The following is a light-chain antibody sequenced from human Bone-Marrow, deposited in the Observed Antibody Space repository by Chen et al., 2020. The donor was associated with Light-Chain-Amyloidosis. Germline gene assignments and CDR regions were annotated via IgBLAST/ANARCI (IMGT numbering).Light chain of an antibody. V-gene: IGLV3-25*03. CDR2: RDT. CDR3: QSADSSGTYEVI. CDR1: DLPTKY. Sequence: SYELTQPLSVSVSPGQTARITCSGDDLPTKYAYWYQQKPGQAPVLVIHRDTERPSGISERFAGSSSGTTAPLTISGVQSEDEADYHCQSADSSGTYEVIFGGGTKLTVL. J-gene: IGLJ2*01.